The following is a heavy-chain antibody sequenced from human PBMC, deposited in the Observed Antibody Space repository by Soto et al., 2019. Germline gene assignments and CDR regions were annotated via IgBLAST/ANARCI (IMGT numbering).Heavy chain of an antibody. CDR3: ARAAAKKGQKYYFDY. D-gene: IGHD6-25*01. CDR1: GGTFSSYA. CDR2: IIPIFGTA. J-gene: IGHJ4*02. V-gene: IGHV1-69*13. Sequence: VASVKVSCKASGGTFSSYAISWVRQAPGHGLEWMGGIIPIFGTANYAQKFQGRVTITADESTSTAYMELSSLRSEDTAVYYCARAAAKKGQKYYFDYWGQGTLVTVSS.